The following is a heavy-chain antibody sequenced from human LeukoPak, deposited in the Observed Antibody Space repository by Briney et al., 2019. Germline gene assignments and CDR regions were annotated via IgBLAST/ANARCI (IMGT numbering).Heavy chain of an antibody. CDR3: ASPPHYGGNDYFDY. V-gene: IGHV3-11*01. J-gene: IGHJ4*02. D-gene: IGHD4-23*01. Sequence: PGGSLRLSCAASGFTFSDYYMSWIRQAPGKGLEWVSYISSSCSTIYYADSVKGRFTISRDNAKNSLYLQMNSLRAEDTAVYHCASPPHYGGNDYFDYWGQGTLVTVSS. CDR2: ISSSCSTI. CDR1: GFTFSDYY.